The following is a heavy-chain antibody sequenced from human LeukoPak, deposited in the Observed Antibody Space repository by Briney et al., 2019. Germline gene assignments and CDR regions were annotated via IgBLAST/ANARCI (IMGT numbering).Heavy chain of an antibody. CDR2: IHHSGDT. J-gene: IGHJ3*02. CDR3: ARRNDFDI. CDR1: GGSIRSSTYY. V-gene: IGHV4-39*01. Sequence: SETLSLTCTVSGGSIRSSTYYWAWIRQPPRKGLEWTGTIHHSGDTYYNPSLKSRVTISVDTSKNQFSLKLSSVTAADTAVYYCARRNDFDIWGQGTMVTVSS.